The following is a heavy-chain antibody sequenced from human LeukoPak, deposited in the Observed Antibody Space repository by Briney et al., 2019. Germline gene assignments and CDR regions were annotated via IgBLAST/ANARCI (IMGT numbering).Heavy chain of an antibody. CDR2: IIPIFGTA. CDR1: GGTFSSYA. V-gene: IGHV1-69*13. J-gene: IGHJ6*03. Sequence: ASVKVSCKASGGTFSSYAISWVRQAPGQGLEWMGGIIPIFGTANYAQKFQGRVTITADESTSTAYMELSSLRSEDTAVYYCARAPKTGIAVAGTGRDYYYYYYMDVWGKGTTVTISS. D-gene: IGHD6-19*01. CDR3: ARAPKTGIAVAGTGRDYYYYYYMDV.